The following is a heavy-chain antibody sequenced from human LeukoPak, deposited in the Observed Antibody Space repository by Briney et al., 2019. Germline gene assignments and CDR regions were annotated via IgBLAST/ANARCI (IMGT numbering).Heavy chain of an antibody. V-gene: IGHV2-5*01. CDR2: IYWNDDK. J-gene: IGHJ3*02. CDR3: AHSHGDAYYYDSSGYYQTSAFDI. D-gene: IGHD3-22*01. CDR1: GFSLSTSGVG. Sequence: SGPTLVKPTQTLTLTCTFSGFSLSTSGVGVGWIRQPPGKALEWLALIYWNDDKRYSPSLKSRLTITKDTSKNQVVLTMTNMDPVDTATYYCAHSHGDAYYYDSSGYYQTSAFDIWGQGTMVTVSS.